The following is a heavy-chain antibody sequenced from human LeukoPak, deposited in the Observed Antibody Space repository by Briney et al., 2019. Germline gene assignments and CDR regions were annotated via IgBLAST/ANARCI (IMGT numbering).Heavy chain of an antibody. CDR2: IYYSGST. CDR1: GGSISSSSYY. Sequence: PSETLSLTCTVSGGSISSSSYYWGWIRQPPGKGLGWIGSIYYSGSTYYNPSLKSRVTISVDTSKSQFSLKLSSVTAADTAVYYCARHQGVQLERRGAFDIWGQGTMVTVSS. D-gene: IGHD1-1*01. CDR3: ARHQGVQLERRGAFDI. V-gene: IGHV4-39*01. J-gene: IGHJ3*02.